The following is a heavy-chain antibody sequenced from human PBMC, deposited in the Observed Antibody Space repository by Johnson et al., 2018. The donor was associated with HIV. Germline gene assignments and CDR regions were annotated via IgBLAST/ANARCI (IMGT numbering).Heavy chain of an antibody. J-gene: IGHJ3*02. CDR3: ARDRGRGSEDAFDI. CDR2: ISSSGSTI. V-gene: IGHV3-48*04. D-gene: IGHD2-15*01. CDR1: GFTFSSYG. Sequence: EVQLVESGGGVVQPGRSLRLSCAASGFTFSSYGMHWVRQAPGKGLEWLSYISSSGSTIYYSDSVKGRFTISRDNAKNSLYLQMSSLIAEDTALYYCARDRGRGSEDAFDIWGQGTMVTVSS.